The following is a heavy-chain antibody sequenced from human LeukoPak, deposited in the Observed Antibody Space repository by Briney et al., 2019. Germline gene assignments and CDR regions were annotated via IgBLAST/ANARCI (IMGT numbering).Heavy chain of an antibody. CDR3: ARDAIVRDYSNSDY. CDR2: INPNSGGT. V-gene: IGHV1-2*02. J-gene: IGHJ4*02. Sequence: ASVKISCKASGYTFTGYFMHWVRQAPGQGPEWMGWINPNSGGTNYAQKFQGRVTMTRDTSISTAYMELSRLTSDDTAVYYCARDAIVRDYSNSDYWGQGTLVTVSS. CDR1: GYTFTGYF. D-gene: IGHD4-11*01.